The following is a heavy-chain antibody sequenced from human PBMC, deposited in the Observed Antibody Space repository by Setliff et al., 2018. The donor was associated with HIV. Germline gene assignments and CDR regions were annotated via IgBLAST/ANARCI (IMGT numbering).Heavy chain of an antibody. Sequence: GGSLRLSCVGSGFNFDSDIMMWVRQAPGKGPEWVAQISGSAGSTVYADSMEGRFTISRDNFKDTLYLQMHSLRAEDTAVYYCAKGIRVAGTSHFDSWGQGALVTVSS. CDR3: AKGIRVAGTSHFDS. D-gene: IGHD6-19*01. V-gene: IGHV3-23*01. CDR1: GFNFDSDI. J-gene: IGHJ4*02. CDR2: ISGSAGST.